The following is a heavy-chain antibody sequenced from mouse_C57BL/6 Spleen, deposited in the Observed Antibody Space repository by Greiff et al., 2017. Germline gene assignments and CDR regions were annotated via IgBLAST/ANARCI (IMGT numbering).Heavy chain of an antibody. Sequence: QVQLQQPGAELVKPGASVKMSCKASGFTFTSYWITWVKQRPGQGREWIGDFYPGSGSTNYNEKFKGKATLTVDTSSSTAYMQLSSLTSEDAAVYYCARYDYGSSFAYWGQGTLVTVSA. CDR2: FYPGSGST. J-gene: IGHJ3*01. CDR1: GFTFTSYW. CDR3: ARYDYGSSFAY. D-gene: IGHD1-1*01. V-gene: IGHV1-55*01.